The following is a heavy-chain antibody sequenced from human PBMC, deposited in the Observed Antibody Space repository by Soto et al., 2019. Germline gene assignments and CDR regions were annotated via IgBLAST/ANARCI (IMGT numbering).Heavy chain of an antibody. CDR3: ARVCYYDILTGKSYNMDV. V-gene: IGHV3-23*01. D-gene: IGHD3-9*01. J-gene: IGHJ6*02. Sequence: VQLLESEGDLVQPGGSLRLSCEASGFTFSNYAMSWVRQAPGKGLEWVSVISGSGGSTNYADSAKGRFTISRDNSMDTLYMQMNSLRAEDTAVYSCARVCYYDILTGKSYNMDVWGQGTTVIVSS. CDR2: ISGSGGST. CDR1: GFTFSNYA.